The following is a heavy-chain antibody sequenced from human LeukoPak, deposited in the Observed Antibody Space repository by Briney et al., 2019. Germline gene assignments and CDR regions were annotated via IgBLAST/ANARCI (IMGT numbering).Heavy chain of an antibody. CDR1: GFTVSSNY. Sequence: GGSLRLSCAASGFTVSSNYMSWVRQAPGKGLEWVSVIYSGGSTYYADSVKGRFTISRDNSKNTLYLQMNSLRAEDTAVYYCARDVEYYYFDYWGQGTLVTVSS. V-gene: IGHV3-53*01. D-gene: IGHD2/OR15-2a*01. CDR3: ARDVEYYYFDY. CDR2: IYSGGST. J-gene: IGHJ4*02.